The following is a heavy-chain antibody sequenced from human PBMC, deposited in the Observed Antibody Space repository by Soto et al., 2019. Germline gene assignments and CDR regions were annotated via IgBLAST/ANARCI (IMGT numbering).Heavy chain of an antibody. CDR3: AGQHQWLDS. J-gene: IGHJ4*02. D-gene: IGHD6-19*01. Sequence: QTLSLTCAISGDSVSSNSAAWNWIRQSPSRGLEWLGRTYYRSKWHNDFAVSVKSRVTIKPDTSKNQFSLQLNSVTPEDTAVYYCAGQHQWLDSWGQGTLVTVSS. CDR1: GDSVSSNSAA. CDR2: TYYRSKWHN. V-gene: IGHV6-1*01.